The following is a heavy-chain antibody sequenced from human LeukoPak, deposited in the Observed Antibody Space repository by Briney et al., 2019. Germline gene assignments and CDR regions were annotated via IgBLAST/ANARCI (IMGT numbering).Heavy chain of an antibody. J-gene: IGHJ4*02. CDR2: TSGSGGTT. CDR3: AKDRLAWSSGFDY. CDR1: GFTFDTYA. Sequence: GGSLRLSCAASGFTFDTYAMNWVRQAPGKGLEWISVTSGSGGTTYYADSVKGRFTISRDTSNNTVYLQMNSLRAEDTAVYYCAKDRLAWSSGFDYWGQGTLVTVSS. D-gene: IGHD3-10*01. V-gene: IGHV3-23*01.